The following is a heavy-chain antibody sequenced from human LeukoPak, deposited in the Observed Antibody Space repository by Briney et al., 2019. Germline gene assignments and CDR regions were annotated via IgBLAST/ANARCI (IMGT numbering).Heavy chain of an antibody. CDR3: ARGYSYGQHYYYYMDV. CDR1: GYTFTSYY. V-gene: IGHV1-46*01. CDR2: INPSGGST. D-gene: IGHD5-18*01. J-gene: IGHJ6*03. Sequence: ASVKVSCKASGYTFTSYYMHWVRQAPGQGLEWMGIINPSGGSTSYAQKFQGRVTMTRDMSTSTVYMELSSLRSDDTAVYYCARGYSYGQHYYYYMDVWGKGTTVTVSS.